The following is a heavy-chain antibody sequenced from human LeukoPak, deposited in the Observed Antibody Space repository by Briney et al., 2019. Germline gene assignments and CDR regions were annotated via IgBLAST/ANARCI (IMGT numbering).Heavy chain of an antibody. CDR3: ASYYYDSRFDY. D-gene: IGHD3-22*01. Sequence: PSETLSLTCTVSGGSISSYYMSWVRQAPGKGLEWVSVIYSGGSTYYADSVKGRFTISRDNSKNTLYLQMNSLRAEDTAVYYCASYYYDSRFDYWGQGTLVTVSS. V-gene: IGHV3-66*01. CDR2: IYSGGST. J-gene: IGHJ4*02. CDR1: GGSISSYY.